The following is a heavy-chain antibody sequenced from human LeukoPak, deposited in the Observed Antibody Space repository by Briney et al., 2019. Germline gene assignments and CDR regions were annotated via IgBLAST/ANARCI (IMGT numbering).Heavy chain of an antibody. CDR2: IYHSGST. Sequence: SETLSLTCTVSGYSISSGYYWGWIRQSPGKGLEWIGSIYHSGSTYYNPSLKSRVTISVDTSKNQFSLKLSSVTAADTAVYYCARDSSSSIYYYYMDVWGKGTTVTVSS. V-gene: IGHV4-38-2*02. D-gene: IGHD6-6*01. CDR3: ARDSSSSIYYYYMDV. J-gene: IGHJ6*03. CDR1: GYSISSGYY.